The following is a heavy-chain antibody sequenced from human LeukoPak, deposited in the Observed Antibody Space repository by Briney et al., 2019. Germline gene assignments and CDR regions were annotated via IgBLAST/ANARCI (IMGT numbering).Heavy chain of an antibody. CDR2: IYYSGST. CDR1: GGSISSSSYY. J-gene: IGHJ5*02. D-gene: IGHD6-13*01. CDR3: ARLVGAAGTNWFDP. V-gene: IGHV4-39*07. Sequence: SETLSLTCTVSGGSISSSSYYWGWIRQPPGKGLEWIGSIYYSGSTNYNPSLKSRVTISVDTSKNQFSLKLSSVTAADTAVYYCARLVGAAGTNWFDPWGQGTLVTVSS.